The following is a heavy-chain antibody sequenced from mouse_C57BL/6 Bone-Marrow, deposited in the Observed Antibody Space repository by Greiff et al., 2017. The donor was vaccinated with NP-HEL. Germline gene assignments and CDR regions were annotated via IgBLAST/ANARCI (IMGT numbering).Heavy chain of an antibody. D-gene: IGHD2-3*01. CDR3: ARRGGYYRFAY. Sequence: EVKVVESGGGLVQPGGSLKLSCAASGFTFSDYYMYWVRQTPEKRLEWVAYISNGGGSPYYPDPVKGRFTISRDNAKNTLYLQMSRLKSEDTAMDYCARRGGYYRFAYWGQGTLVTVSA. J-gene: IGHJ3*01. CDR2: ISNGGGSP. CDR1: GFTFSDYY. V-gene: IGHV5-12*01.